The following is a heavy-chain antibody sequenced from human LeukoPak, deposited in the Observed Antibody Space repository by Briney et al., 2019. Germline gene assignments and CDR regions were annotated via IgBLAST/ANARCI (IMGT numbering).Heavy chain of an antibody. D-gene: IGHD2-2*01. Sequence: SETLSLTCTVSGGSFSSGNYYWSWIRQPPGKGLEWIGYIYYSGTAYYNPSLKSRVSISIDTSKNQFSLNLNSVTAADTAIYYCATYCSVTNCHAGLDYWGQGTLVTVFS. CDR3: ATYCSVTNCHAGLDY. CDR1: GGSFSSGNYY. CDR2: IYYSGTA. V-gene: IGHV4-30-4*08. J-gene: IGHJ4*02.